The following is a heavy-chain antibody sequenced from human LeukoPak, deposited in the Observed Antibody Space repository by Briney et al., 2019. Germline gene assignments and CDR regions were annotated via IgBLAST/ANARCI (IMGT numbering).Heavy chain of an antibody. CDR2: IYHSGST. V-gene: IGHV4-30-2*01. CDR1: GGSISSGGYY. J-gene: IGHJ4*02. Sequence: TSQTLSLTCTVSGGSISSGGYYWSWIRQPPGKGLEWIGYIYHSGSTYYNPSLKSRVTISVDRSKNQFSLKLSSVTAADTAVYYCARGGIAGNFDYWGQGTLVTVSS. CDR3: ARGGIAGNFDY. D-gene: IGHD1-20*01.